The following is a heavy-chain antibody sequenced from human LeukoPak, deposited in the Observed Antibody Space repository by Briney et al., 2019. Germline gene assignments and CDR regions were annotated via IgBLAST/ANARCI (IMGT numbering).Heavy chain of an antibody. CDR1: GYTFTSYG. D-gene: IGHD6-19*01. CDR3: ARDTSKQWLVRGFDY. Sequence: ASVKVSCKASGYTFTSYGISWVRQARGQGLEWMGWISAYNGNTNYAQKLQGRVTMTTDTSTSTAYMELRSLRSDDTAVYYCARDTSKQWLVRGFDYWGQGTLVTVSS. CDR2: ISAYNGNT. V-gene: IGHV1-18*01. J-gene: IGHJ4*02.